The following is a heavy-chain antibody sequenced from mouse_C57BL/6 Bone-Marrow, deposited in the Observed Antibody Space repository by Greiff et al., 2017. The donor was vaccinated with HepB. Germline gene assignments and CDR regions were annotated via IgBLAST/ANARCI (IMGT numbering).Heavy chain of an antibody. CDR2: IYWDDDK. CDR3: ARESLLWSKDYYAMDY. Sequence: QVTLKVSGPGILQSSQTLSLTCSFSGFSLSTSGMGVSWIRQPSGKGLEWLAHIYWDDDKRYNPSLKSRLTISKDTSRNQVFLKITSVDTADTATYYCARESLLWSKDYYAMDYWGQGTSVTVSS. J-gene: IGHJ4*01. V-gene: IGHV8-12*01. D-gene: IGHD2-1*01. CDR1: GFSLSTSGMG.